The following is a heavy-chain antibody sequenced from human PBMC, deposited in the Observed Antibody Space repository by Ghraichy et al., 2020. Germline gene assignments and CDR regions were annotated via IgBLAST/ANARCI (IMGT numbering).Heavy chain of an antibody. J-gene: IGHJ4*02. CDR1: GGSISSYY. D-gene: IGHD1-26*01. V-gene: IGHV4-4*07. Sequence: ETLSLTCTVSGGSISSYYWSWIRQPAGKGLEWIGRIYSSGSTNYNPSLKSRVTMSVDTSKNQLSLILSSVTAADTAVYYCARGASGSYHYFDYWGQGNLVTVSS. CDR3: ARGASGSYHYFDY. CDR2: IYSSGST.